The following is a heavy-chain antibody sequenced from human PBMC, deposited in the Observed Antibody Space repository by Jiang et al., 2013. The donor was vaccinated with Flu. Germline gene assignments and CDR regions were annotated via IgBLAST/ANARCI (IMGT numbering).Heavy chain of an antibody. J-gene: IGHJ3*02. CDR2: ISYSGFT. V-gene: IGHV4-59*01. D-gene: IGHD3-3*01. Sequence: KPSETLSLTCTVSGDSISRSYWSWIRQPPGKGLEWIGYISYSGFTKYSPSLKSRVTLSLDTSKHQFSLKLASVTRADTAVYYCTREGDFWGGHNDFDIWGQGTLVTVSS. CDR3: TREGDFWGGHNDFDI. CDR1: GDSISRSY.